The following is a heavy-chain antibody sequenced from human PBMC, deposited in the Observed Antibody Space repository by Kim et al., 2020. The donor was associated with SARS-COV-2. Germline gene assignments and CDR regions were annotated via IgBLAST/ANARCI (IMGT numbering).Heavy chain of an antibody. J-gene: IGHJ4*02. D-gene: IGHD6-19*01. CDR1: GFTFSSYG. V-gene: IGHV3-33*01. CDR2: IWYDGSNK. Sequence: GGSLRLSCAASGFTFSSYGMHWVRQAPGKGLEWVAVIWYDGSNKYYADSVKGRFTISRDNSKNTLYLQMNSLRAEDTAVYYCARGSRSGWRRTLDYYFDYWGQGTLVTVSS. CDR3: ARGSRSGWRRTLDYYFDY.